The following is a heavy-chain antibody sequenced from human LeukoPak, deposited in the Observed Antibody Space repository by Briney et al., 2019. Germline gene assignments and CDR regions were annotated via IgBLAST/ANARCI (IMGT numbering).Heavy chain of an antibody. J-gene: IGHJ4*02. V-gene: IGHV4-59*01. CDR2: IYYSGST. CDR3: ARLLLSGLVADY. D-gene: IGHD2/OR15-2a*01. Sequence: SETLFLTCTVSNGSITNDYWNWIRQPPGKGLEWIGYIYYSGSTNYNPSLKSRVTISIDTSKNQFSLKMSSVTAADTAVYYCARLLLSGLVADYWGQGTLVTVSS. CDR1: NGSITNDY.